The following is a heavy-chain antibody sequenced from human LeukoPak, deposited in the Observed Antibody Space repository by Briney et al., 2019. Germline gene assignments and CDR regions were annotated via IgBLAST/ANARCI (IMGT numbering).Heavy chain of an antibody. D-gene: IGHD3-10*01. CDR2: IYSGGGT. J-gene: IGHJ4*02. V-gene: IGHV3-53*01. CDR3: ARGPGGYYDY. CDR1: GFTVSSTY. Sequence: GGSLRLSRVGSGFTVSSTYMTWVRQAPGKGLEWVSAIYSGGGTFYVDSVKGRFTISRDSFKNILYLQMNSLRAEDTALYYCARGPGGYYDYWGQGTLVTVSS.